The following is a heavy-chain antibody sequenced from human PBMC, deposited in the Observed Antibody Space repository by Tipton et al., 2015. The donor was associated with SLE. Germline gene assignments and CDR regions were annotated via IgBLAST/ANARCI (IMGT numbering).Heavy chain of an antibody. V-gene: IGHV4-4*07. CDR2: IHSSGST. CDR1: GGSISSYY. J-gene: IGHJ4*02. D-gene: IGHD1-14*01. CDR3: ARGYPGNSFDY. Sequence: TLSLTCTVFGGSISSYYWSWIRQPAGKGLEWIGQIHSSGSTSYNPSLKSRVSISVDTSKNQFSLSLTSVTAADTAMYYCARGYPGNSFDYWGQGTLVTVSS.